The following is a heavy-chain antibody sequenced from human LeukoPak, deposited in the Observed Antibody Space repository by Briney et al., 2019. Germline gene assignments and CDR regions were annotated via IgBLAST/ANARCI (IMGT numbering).Heavy chain of an antibody. CDR2: ISGYNGKT. Sequence: EASVKVSCKASGYTFNTYGITWVRQAPGQGLEWMGWISGYNGKTKYAQKLQDRVTMTTDTSTTTAYMELRSLRSDDTAVYYCARVRRIIASFDPWGQGTLVTVSS. D-gene: IGHD3-10*01. J-gene: IGHJ5*02. CDR3: ARVRRIIASFDP. CDR1: GYTFNTYG. V-gene: IGHV1-18*01.